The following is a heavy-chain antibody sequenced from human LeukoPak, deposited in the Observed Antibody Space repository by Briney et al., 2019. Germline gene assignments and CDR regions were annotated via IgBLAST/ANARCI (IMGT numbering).Heavy chain of an antibody. CDR3: ARQSVATGDY. J-gene: IGHJ4*02. V-gene: IGHV3-74*01. CDR2: ISTDGSST. D-gene: IGHD5-12*01. CDR1: GFTLSDYW. Sequence: QAGGSLRLSCAASGFTLSDYWMHWVRQAPGKGLVWVSRISTDGSSTTNADSVKGRFTISRDNAKNMVYLQMNSLRDEDTAVYYCARQSVATGDYWGQGTLVTVSS.